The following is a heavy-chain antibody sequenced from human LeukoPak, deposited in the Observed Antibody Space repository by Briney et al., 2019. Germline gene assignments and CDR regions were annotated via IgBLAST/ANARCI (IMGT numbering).Heavy chain of an antibody. D-gene: IGHD3-3*02. CDR3: ASSHFWSGYLLY. J-gene: IGHJ4*02. CDR1: GFTFSTHD. Sequence: PGGSLRLSCAASGFTFSTHDVNWVRQAPGKGLEWVSAISGSGGSTYYADSVKGRFTNSRDNSKNTLYLQMNSLRAEDTAVYYCASSHFWSGYLLYWGQGTLVTVSS. CDR2: ISGSGGST. V-gene: IGHV3-23*01.